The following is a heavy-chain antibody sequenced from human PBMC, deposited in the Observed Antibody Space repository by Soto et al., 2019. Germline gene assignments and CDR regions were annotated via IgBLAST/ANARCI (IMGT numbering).Heavy chain of an antibody. J-gene: IGHJ4*02. D-gene: IGHD4-17*01. V-gene: IGHV4-61*01. CDR3: ARCPIAKDLGLFDY. CDR1: GGSVSSGSYY. CDR2: IYYSGST. Sequence: SETLSLTCTVSGGSVSSGSYYWSWIRQPPGKGLEWIGYIYYSGSTNYNPSLKSRVTISVDTSKNQFSLKLSSVTAADTAVYYCARCPIAKDLGLFDYWGQGTLVTVAS.